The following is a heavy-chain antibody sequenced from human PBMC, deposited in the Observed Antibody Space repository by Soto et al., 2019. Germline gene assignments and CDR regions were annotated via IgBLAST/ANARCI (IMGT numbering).Heavy chain of an antibody. J-gene: IGHJ4*02. CDR1: GYSFVNYW. V-gene: IGHV5-51*01. CDR2: IYPADSDT. Sequence: GESLKISCKVSGYSFVNYWIGWVRQMPGKGPEWMGIIYPADSDTRYSPSFQGQVTISADKSINTAYLQWSSLQASDTATYYCARSRIIGMTWSFDYWGQGTLVTVSS. CDR3: ARSRIIGMTWSFDY. D-gene: IGHD1-20*01.